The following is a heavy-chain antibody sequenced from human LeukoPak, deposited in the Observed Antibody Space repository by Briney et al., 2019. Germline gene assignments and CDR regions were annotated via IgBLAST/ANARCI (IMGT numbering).Heavy chain of an antibody. J-gene: IGHJ4*02. CDR1: GGSISGGGYY. D-gene: IGHD4-23*01. CDR2: IYTSGST. CDR3: ARDSYGGLSNY. V-gene: IGHV4-61*02. Sequence: SETLSLTCTVSGGSISGGGYYWSWFRQPAGKGLDWIGRIYTSGSTNYNPSLKSRVTISVDTSKNQFSLKLSSVTAADTAVYYCARDSYGGLSNYWGQGTLVTVSS.